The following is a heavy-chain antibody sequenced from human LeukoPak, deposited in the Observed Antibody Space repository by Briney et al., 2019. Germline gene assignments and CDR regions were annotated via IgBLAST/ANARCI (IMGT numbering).Heavy chain of an antibody. V-gene: IGHV3-21*01. D-gene: IGHD2-21*02. J-gene: IGHJ6*03. CDR3: ARGGGDPSKYYYYYMDV. CDR2: ISSVSTYI. Sequence: GGSLRLSCAASGFTFSSYAMNWVRQAPGKGLEWISSISSVSTYIYYADSVKGRFTISRDNAKNSLYLQMHSLRPEDTAVYYCARGGGDPSKYYYYYMDVWGKGTTVTVSS. CDR1: GFTFSSYA.